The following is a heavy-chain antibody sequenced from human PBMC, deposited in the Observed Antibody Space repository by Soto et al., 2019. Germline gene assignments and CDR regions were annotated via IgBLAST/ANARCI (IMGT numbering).Heavy chain of an antibody. CDR1: GYTFTNYG. D-gene: IGHD6-19*01. Sequence: QVQLVQSGAEVKKPGASVKVSCKASGYTFTNYGISWVRQALEQGLEWMGWISAYNGNTNYAQKLQGRVTMTTDTSTSTVYMELRSLRSDDTAVYYCARTRYSSGWRPFDYWGQGTLVTVSS. J-gene: IGHJ4*02. CDR2: ISAYNGNT. V-gene: IGHV1-18*01. CDR3: ARTRYSSGWRPFDY.